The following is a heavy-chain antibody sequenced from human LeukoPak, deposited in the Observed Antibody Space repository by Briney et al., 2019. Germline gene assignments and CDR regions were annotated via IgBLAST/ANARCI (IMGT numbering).Heavy chain of an antibody. CDR1: GFTFSSYG. CDR2: ISYDGSNK. J-gene: IGHJ6*03. V-gene: IGHV3-30*18. Sequence: GGSLRLSCAASGFTFSSYGMHWVRQAPGKGLEWVAVISYDGSNKYYADSVKGRFTISRDNSKNTLYLQMNSLRAEDTAVYYCAKTYGSGSLHYYMDVWGKGTTVTVSS. CDR3: AKTYGSGSLHYYMDV. D-gene: IGHD3-10*01.